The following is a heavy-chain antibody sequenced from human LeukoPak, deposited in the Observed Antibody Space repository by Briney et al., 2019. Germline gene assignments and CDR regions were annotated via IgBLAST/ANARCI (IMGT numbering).Heavy chain of an antibody. J-gene: IGHJ4*02. CDR2: INHSGNT. CDR1: GGSFSGYY. CDR3: ARGFPSNYYDSSGYGYYFDS. Sequence: PSETLSLTCAVYGGSFSGYYWSWIRQPPGKGLEWIGEINHSGNTNYNPSLKSRVTISVDTSKNQFSLRLSSVTAADTAVYYCARGFPSNYYDSSGYGYYFDSWGQGTPVTVSS. D-gene: IGHD3-22*01. V-gene: IGHV4-34*01.